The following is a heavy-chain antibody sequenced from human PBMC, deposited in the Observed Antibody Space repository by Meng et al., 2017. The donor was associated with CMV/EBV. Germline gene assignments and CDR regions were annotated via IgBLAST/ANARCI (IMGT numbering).Heavy chain of an antibody. V-gene: IGHV1-69*10. J-gene: IGHJ6*02. CDR1: GYSFTNYW. Sequence: KISCKGSGYSFTNYWISWVRQAPGQGLEWMGGIIPILGIANYAQKFQGRVTITADKSTSTAYMELSSLRSEDTAVYYCASKLGVNYYYGMDVWGQGTTVTVSS. D-gene: IGHD1-7*01. CDR3: ASKLGVNYYYGMDV. CDR2: IIPILGIA.